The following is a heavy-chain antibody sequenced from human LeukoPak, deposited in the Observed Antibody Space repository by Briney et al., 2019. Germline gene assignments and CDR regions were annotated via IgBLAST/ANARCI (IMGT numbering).Heavy chain of an antibody. J-gene: IGHJ6*02. V-gene: IGHV1-2*02. Sequence: ASVKVSCKTSGYTFTGYYMHWVRQAPGQGLEWMGWINPNSGGTNYAQKFQGRVTMTSDTSISTAYMELSRLRSDDTAVYYCARNDGSGYTPYYYYGMDVWGQGTTVTVSS. CDR3: ARNDGSGYTPYYYYGMDV. CDR1: GYTFTGYY. CDR2: INPNSGGT. D-gene: IGHD5-12*01.